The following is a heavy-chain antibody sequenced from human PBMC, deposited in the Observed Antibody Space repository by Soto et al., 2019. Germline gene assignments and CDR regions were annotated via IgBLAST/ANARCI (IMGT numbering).Heavy chain of an antibody. CDR3: VSDRGYGHASVPYS. V-gene: IGHV3-30*03. CDR2: ISYDGSLQ. Sequence: QAQLVESGGGVVQPGRSLRLSCAASGFAFSSYGMHWVRQAPGTGLEWVAVISYDGSLQHYADSVKGRFTISRDNSKNMVLLQMSCLRAEDTAVYYCVSDRGYGHASVPYSWGQGTLLSVSS. CDR1: GFAFSSYG. D-gene: IGHD5-18*01. J-gene: IGHJ4*02.